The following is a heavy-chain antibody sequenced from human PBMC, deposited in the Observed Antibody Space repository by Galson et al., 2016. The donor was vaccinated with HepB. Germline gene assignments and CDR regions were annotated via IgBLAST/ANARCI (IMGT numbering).Heavy chain of an antibody. V-gene: IGHV2-5*01. Sequence: PALVKPTQTLTLTCTFSGFSLSTGGVGVAWIRQPPGKTLEWLAFIYWNDDDRYSPSLKSRLTITQDSSKNQVVLTMTNMDPVDTATYYCATISLNAWHVNNWGQGTLVTVSS. CDR3: ATISLNAWHVNN. CDR1: GFSLSTGGVG. J-gene: IGHJ4*02. D-gene: IGHD3-9*01. CDR2: IYWNDDD.